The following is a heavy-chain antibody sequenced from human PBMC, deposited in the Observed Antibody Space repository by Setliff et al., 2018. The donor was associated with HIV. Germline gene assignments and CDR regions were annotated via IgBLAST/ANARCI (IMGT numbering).Heavy chain of an antibody. J-gene: IGHJ6*03. CDR3: ARTPQEVVVVAATRPYYYYYMDV. Sequence: SETLSLTCVVYRGSFSDYYWTWIRQPPGKGLEWIGEISPSGSTNYDPSLKSRVTISVDTSENQFSLKLSSVTAADTAVYYCARTPQEVVVVAATRPYYYYYMDVWGKGTTVTVSS. D-gene: IGHD2-15*01. CDR2: ISPSGST. CDR1: RGSFSDYY. V-gene: IGHV4-34*01.